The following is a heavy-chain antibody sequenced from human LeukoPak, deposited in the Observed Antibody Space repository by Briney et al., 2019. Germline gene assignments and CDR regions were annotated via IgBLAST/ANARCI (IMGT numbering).Heavy chain of an antibody. CDR2: ISSSSSYI. Sequence: GGSLRLSCAASGFTFSSYEMNWVRQAPGKGLEWVSSISSSSSYIYYADSAKGRFTISRDNAKNSLYLQMNSLRAEDTAVYYCARRGGSLGMDVWGQGTTVTVSS. CDR1: GFTFSSYE. V-gene: IGHV3-21*01. D-gene: IGHD1-26*01. J-gene: IGHJ6*02. CDR3: ARRGGSLGMDV.